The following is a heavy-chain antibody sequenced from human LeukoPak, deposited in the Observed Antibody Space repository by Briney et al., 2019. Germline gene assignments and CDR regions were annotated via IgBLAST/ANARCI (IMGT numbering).Heavy chain of an antibody. CDR3: ARANIGVLLWSEESEYYFDY. CDR1: GSSFTRYL. Sequence: GESLHISLQCSGSSFTRYLIGWVRQMPGKGLEWMGIIYPGDSDTRYSPSFQGQVTISADKSISTAYLQWSSLKASDTAMYYCARANIGVLLWSEESEYYFDYWGQGTLVTVSS. J-gene: IGHJ4*02. D-gene: IGHD3-10*01. V-gene: IGHV5-51*01. CDR2: IYPGDSDT.